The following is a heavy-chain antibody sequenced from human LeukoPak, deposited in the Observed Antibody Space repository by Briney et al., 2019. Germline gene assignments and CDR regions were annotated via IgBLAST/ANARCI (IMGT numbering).Heavy chain of an antibody. D-gene: IGHD1-7*01. J-gene: IGHJ6*03. CDR2: IIPIFGTA. V-gene: IGHV1-69*05. CDR1: GGTFSSYA. Sequence: SVKVSCKASGGTFSSYAISWVRQAPGQGLEWMGGIIPIFGTANYAQKFQGRVTITTDESTSTAYMELSSLRSEDTAVYYCARADPGITGTTAGYYYYYMDAWGKGTTVTVSS. CDR3: ARADPGITGTTAGYYYYYMDA.